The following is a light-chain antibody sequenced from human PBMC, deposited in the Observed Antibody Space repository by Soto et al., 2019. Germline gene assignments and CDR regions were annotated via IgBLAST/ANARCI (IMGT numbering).Light chain of an antibody. V-gene: IGLV2-14*03. CDR1: SSDVGGYTF. Sequence: QSALTQPASVAGSPGQSITISCTGTSSDVGGYTFVSWYQQHPGKVPQLMIFDVTRRPSGVSDRVSGSQSGNTASLTISGRQAEDDRAYYCCSFTSSRTHGFGSRTKVTVL. CDR2: DVT. J-gene: IGLJ1*01. CDR3: CSFTSSRTHG.